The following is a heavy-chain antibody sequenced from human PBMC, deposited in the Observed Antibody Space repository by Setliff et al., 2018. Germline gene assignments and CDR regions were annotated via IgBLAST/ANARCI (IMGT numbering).Heavy chain of an antibody. CDR1: GYTFTGYY. D-gene: IGHD3-10*01. J-gene: IGHJ3*02. CDR3: ARNPSWDI. Sequence: ASVKVSCKASGYTFTGYYMHWVRLAPGQGLEWASMISGSAQTTYYADSVKGRFTISRDNSKNTVYLEMNSLRAEDTAVYYCARNPSWDIWGQGTMVTVSS. V-gene: IGHV3-23*01. CDR2: ISGSAQTT.